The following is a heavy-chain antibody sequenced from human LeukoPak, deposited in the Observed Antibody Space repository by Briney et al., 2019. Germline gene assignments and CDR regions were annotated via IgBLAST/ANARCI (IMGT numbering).Heavy chain of an antibody. D-gene: IGHD6-13*01. V-gene: IGHV3-49*04. Sequence: GGSLRLSCTASGFTFGDYAMSWVRQAPGRGLEWVGFIRSKSSGRTTEYAASVKCRFTCSRDDSKIIDYLEMNSMKTEDTAVYYCSRDAREGGIAAVWGQGTLVTVSS. CDR2: IRSKSSGRTT. CDR1: GFTFGDYA. CDR3: SRDAREGGIAAV. J-gene: IGHJ4*02.